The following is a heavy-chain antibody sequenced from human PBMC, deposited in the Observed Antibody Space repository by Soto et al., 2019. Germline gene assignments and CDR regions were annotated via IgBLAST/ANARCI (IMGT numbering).Heavy chain of an antibody. D-gene: IGHD3-22*01. CDR2: ISGSGTST. CDR1: GLAFNDYA. J-gene: IGHJ4*02. V-gene: IGHV3-23*01. CDR3: VQGLNYDNSAFDADF. Sequence: EVQLLESGGGLVQPGGSLRLTCAAAGLAFNDYAMNWVRQAPEKGLEWVSGISGSGTSTYYEDSVKGRFTISRDNSKNTLYLQINSLRAEDTVVYYFVQGLNYDNSAFDADFWGLGTLVTVSS.